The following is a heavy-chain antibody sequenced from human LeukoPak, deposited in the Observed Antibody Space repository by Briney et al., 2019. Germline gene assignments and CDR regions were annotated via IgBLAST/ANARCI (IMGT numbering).Heavy chain of an antibody. J-gene: IGHJ6*02. D-gene: IGHD3-16*01. CDR3: AKDRVSGSSPGYYGMDV. CDR1: GFTFSSYS. Sequence: GGSLRLSCADSGFTFSSYSMNWVRQAPGRGLEWVSYISSSSSTIYYADSVKGRFTISRDNAKNSLYLQVDSLRADDTAVFYCAKDRVSGSSPGYYGMDVWGQGTTVTVSS. V-gene: IGHV3-48*01. CDR2: ISSSSSTI.